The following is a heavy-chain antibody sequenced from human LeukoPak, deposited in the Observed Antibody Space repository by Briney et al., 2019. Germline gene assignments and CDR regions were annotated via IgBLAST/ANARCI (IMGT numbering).Heavy chain of an antibody. D-gene: IGHD3-22*01. CDR3: ARDRYYYDSSGYYLFDY. Sequence: SETLSLTCTFSGGSLSSYYWSWIRQPAGKGLEGIGRIHTSGSTNYNPSLKSRVTMSVDTSKNQFSLKLSSVTAADTAVYYCARDRYYYDSSGYYLFDYWGQGTLVTVSS. CDR2: IHTSGST. V-gene: IGHV4-4*07. CDR1: GGSLSSYY. J-gene: IGHJ4*02.